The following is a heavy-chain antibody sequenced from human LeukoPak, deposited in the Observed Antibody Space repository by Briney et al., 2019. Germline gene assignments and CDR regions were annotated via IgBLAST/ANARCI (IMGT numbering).Heavy chain of an antibody. CDR2: IRYDGSNK. CDR3: AKDAGDIVVVPAASHYYYYMDV. Sequence: GGSLRLSCAASGFTFSSYWMSWVRQAPGKGLEWVAFIRYDGSNKYYADSVKGRFTISRDNSKNTLYLQMNSLRAEDTAVYYCAKDAGDIVVVPAASHYYYYMDVWGKGTTVTISS. J-gene: IGHJ6*03. CDR1: GFTFSSYW. V-gene: IGHV3-30*02. D-gene: IGHD2-2*01.